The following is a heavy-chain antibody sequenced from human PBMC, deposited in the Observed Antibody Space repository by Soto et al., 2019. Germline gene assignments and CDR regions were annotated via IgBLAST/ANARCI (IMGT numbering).Heavy chain of an antibody. CDR3: ARTQAYYDILTGYYPADLDY. Sequence: SGPTLVNPTQTLTLTCTFSGFSLSTSGMCVSWIRQPPGKALEWLARIDWDDDKYYSTSLKTRLTISKDTSKNQVVLTMTNMDPVDTATYYCARTQAYYDILTGYYPADLDYWGQGTLVTVSS. J-gene: IGHJ4*02. D-gene: IGHD3-9*01. CDR1: GFSLSTSGMC. V-gene: IGHV2-70*11. CDR2: IDWDDDK.